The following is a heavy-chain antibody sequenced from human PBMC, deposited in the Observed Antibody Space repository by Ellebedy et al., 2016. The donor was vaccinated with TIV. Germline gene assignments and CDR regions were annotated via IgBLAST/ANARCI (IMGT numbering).Heavy chain of an antibody. D-gene: IGHD2-15*01. CDR3: AREDIYIDY. V-gene: IGHV3-21*01. Sequence: GESLKISCTGAGFTLSNAWVNWVRQTPGKGLEWVSSISSGSADRSYADSVKGRFTISRDNAKNSVYLQMNSLRAEDSAIYYCAREDIYIDYWGQGALVTVAS. J-gene: IGHJ4*02. CDR2: ISSGSADR. CDR1: GFTLSNAW.